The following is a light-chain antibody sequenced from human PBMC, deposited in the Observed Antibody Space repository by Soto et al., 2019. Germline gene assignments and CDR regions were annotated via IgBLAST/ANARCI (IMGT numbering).Light chain of an antibody. V-gene: IGKV3-20*01. CDR3: HQYDSSPLT. Sequence: EIVLTQSPGTLSLSPGERATLSCRASQSVSSSYLAWYQQKPGQAPRILIYGASSRATGIPDRFSGSGSGTEFTLTISRLEPEDFAVYYCHQYDSSPLTFGGGTKVEIK. CDR1: QSVSSSY. CDR2: GAS. J-gene: IGKJ4*01.